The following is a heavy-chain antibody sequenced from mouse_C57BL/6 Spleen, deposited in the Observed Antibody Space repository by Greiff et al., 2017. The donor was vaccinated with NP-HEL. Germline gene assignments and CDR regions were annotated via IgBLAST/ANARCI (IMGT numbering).Heavy chain of an antibody. V-gene: IGHV1-80*01. CDR3: AREGYYGNAWFAY. Sequence: VQLQQSGAELVKPGASVKISCKASGYAFSSYWMNWVKQRPGKGLEWIGQIYPGDGDTNYNGKFKGKATLTADKSSSTAYMQLSSLTSEDSAVYFCAREGYYGNAWFAYWGQGTLVTVSA. J-gene: IGHJ3*01. D-gene: IGHD2-1*01. CDR1: GYAFSSYW. CDR2: IYPGDGDT.